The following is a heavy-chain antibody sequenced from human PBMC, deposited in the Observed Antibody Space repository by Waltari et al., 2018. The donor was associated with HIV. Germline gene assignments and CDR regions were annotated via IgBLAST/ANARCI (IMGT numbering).Heavy chain of an antibody. V-gene: IGHV3-21*02. CDR3: ARVCSGGTCSSGGGLDI. Sequence: EVQLVESGGGVVKPGGSLRPSCDASGFHFTRYCLDCVRQAPGQGLEWVSSMSNDSNYIYYADSVRGRFTISRDNAKNSLHLQMNSLRAGDTAVYYCARVCSGGTCSSGGGLDIWGQGTMVTVSS. J-gene: IGHJ3*02. CDR1: GFHFTRYC. D-gene: IGHD2-15*01. CDR2: MSNDSNYI.